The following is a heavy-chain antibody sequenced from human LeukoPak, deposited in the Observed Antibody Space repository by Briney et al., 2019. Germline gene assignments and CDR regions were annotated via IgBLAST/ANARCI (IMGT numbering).Heavy chain of an antibody. V-gene: IGHV4-59*11. CDR1: GGSISSHY. CDR2: IYYSGST. Sequence: SETLSLTCTVSGGSISSHYWSWIRQPPGKGLEWIGYIYYSGSTNYNPSLKSRVTISVDTSKNQFSLKLSSVTAADTAVYYCARQPRTYYDILTGYYSEYYFDYWGQGTLVTVS. J-gene: IGHJ4*02. CDR3: ARQPRTYYDILTGYYSEYYFDY. D-gene: IGHD3-9*01.